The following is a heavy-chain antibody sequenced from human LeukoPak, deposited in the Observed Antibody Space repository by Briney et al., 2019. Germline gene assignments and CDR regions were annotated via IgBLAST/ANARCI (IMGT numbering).Heavy chain of an antibody. CDR1: GASISSGAYH. V-gene: IGHV4-30-4*01. J-gene: IGHJ4*02. CDR2: SGNT. D-gene: IGHD3-10*01. Sequence: SETLSLTCTVAGASISSGAYHWSWIRQPPGKGREWIGYSGNTDYNPSLNSRVTISVDTSKNQLSLRLSSVTTADTAVYFCATYYAGRGGSGYWGQGTLVTVSS. CDR3: ATYYAGRGGSGY.